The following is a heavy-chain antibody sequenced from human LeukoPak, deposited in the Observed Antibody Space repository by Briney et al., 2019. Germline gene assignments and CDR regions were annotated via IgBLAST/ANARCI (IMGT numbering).Heavy chain of an antibody. Sequence: SETLSLTCTVSGYSISSGYYWGWIRQPPGKGLEWIGSIYHSGSTYYNPSLKSRVTISVDTSKNQFSLKLSSVTAADTAVYYCARARSGYSCGSNYYYYYMDVWGKGTTVTISS. CDR3: ARARSGYSCGSNYYYYYMDV. J-gene: IGHJ6*03. D-gene: IGHD5-18*01. V-gene: IGHV4-38-2*02. CDR2: IYHSGST. CDR1: GYSISSGYY.